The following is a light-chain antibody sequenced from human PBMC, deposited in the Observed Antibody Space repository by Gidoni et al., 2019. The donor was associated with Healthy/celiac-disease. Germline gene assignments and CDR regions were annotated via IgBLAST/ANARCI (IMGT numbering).Light chain of an antibody. J-gene: IGLJ2*01. CDR1: SSDVGGYNY. Sequence: QSALTQPPSASGSPGQSVTISCTGTSSDVGGYNYVSWYQQHPGKAPKLMIYEVSKRPSGVPDRFSGSKSGNTASRTVSGRQAEDEADYYCSSYAGSNNWVVFGGGTKLTVL. V-gene: IGLV2-8*01. CDR3: SSYAGSNNWVV. CDR2: EVS.